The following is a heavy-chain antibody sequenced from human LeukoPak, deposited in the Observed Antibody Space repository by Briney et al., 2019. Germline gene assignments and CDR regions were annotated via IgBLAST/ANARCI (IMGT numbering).Heavy chain of an antibody. J-gene: IGHJ6*02. Sequence: PGGSLRLSCAASGFTFSSYSMNWVRQAPGKGLEWVSSISSSSSYICYADSVKGRFTISRDNAKNSLYLQMNSLRAEDTAVYYCARAESYGMDVWGQGTTVTVSS. CDR2: ISSSSSYI. CDR3: ARAESYGMDV. CDR1: GFTFSSYS. V-gene: IGHV3-21*01.